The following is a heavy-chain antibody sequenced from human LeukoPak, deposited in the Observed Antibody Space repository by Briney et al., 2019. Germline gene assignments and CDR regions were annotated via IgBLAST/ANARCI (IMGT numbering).Heavy chain of an antibody. CDR2: INWNGGST. V-gene: IGHV3-20*04. J-gene: IGHJ4*02. CDR1: GFTFDDYG. CDR3: ARRDYYDSSGYAPLFDH. Sequence: GGSLRLSCAASGFTFDDYGMSWVRQAPGKGLEWVSGINWNGGSTGYADSVKGRFTISRDNSQNTLYLQMNNLSGEDTAVYFCARRDYYDSSGYAPLFDHWGQGTLVTVSP. D-gene: IGHD3-22*01.